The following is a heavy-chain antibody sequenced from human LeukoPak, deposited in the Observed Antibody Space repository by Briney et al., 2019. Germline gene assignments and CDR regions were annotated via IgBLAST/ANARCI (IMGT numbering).Heavy chain of an antibody. V-gene: IGHV4-61*02. Sequence: PSQTLSLTCTVSGGSTSSGSYYWSWIRQPAGKGLEWIGRIYTSGSTNYNPSLKSRVTISVDTSKNQFSLKLSSVTAADTAVYYCARGRDSPFDYWGQGTLVTVSS. CDR3: ARGRDSPFDY. J-gene: IGHJ4*02. CDR2: IYTSGST. D-gene: IGHD3-22*01. CDR1: GGSTSSGSYY.